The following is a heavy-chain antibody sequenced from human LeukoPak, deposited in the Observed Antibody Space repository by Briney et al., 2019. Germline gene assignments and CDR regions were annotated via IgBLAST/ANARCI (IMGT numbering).Heavy chain of an antibody. CDR3: ARSVMVRAGGWFDP. CDR1: GGSFSGYY. CDR2: INHSGST. Sequence: SETLSLTCAVYGGSFSGYYWSWIRQPPGKGLEWSGEINHSGSTNYNPSLKSRVTISVDTSKNQFSLKLSSVTAADTAVYYCARSVMVRAGGWFDPWGQGTLVTVSS. V-gene: IGHV4-34*01. J-gene: IGHJ5*02. D-gene: IGHD3-10*01.